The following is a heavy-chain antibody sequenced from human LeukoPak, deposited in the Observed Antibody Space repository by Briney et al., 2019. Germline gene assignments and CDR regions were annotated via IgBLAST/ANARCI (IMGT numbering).Heavy chain of an antibody. V-gene: IGHV1-2*02. D-gene: IGHD5/OR15-5a*01. Sequence: ASVKVSCKASGYTFIGYYLHWVRQAPGQGLEWMGWINPTSGGTNYAQKFQDRVTMTRDTSINTAYMELSRLTSDDTAVYYCARLVGLSTTASYWGQGTLVIVSS. CDR1: GYTFIGYY. J-gene: IGHJ4*02. CDR2: INPTSGGT. CDR3: ARLVGLSTTASY.